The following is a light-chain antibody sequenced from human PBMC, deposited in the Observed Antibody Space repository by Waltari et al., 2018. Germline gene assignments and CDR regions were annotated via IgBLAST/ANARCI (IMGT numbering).Light chain of an antibody. Sequence: QPVLTQPPSSSASPGDSARLTCTLPSDINVGDFIIYWYQQKPGSPPRFLLSYKSASEKAQGSGVPSRFSGSKDASANAGILLISGLQSEDEADYYCMFWPNNVWVFGGGTKLTVL. J-gene: IGLJ3*02. CDR1: SDINVGDFI. CDR2: YKSASEK. CDR3: MFWPNNVWV. V-gene: IGLV5-37*01.